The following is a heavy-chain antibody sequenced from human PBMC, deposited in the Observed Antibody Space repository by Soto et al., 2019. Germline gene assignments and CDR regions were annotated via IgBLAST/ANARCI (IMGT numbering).Heavy chain of an antibody. D-gene: IGHD6-19*01. V-gene: IGHV1-8*01. CDR1: GYTFTSYD. CDR2: MNPNSGNT. CDR3: ARAARARYRIAVAGQDVGY. Sequence: QVQLVQSGAEVKKPGASVKVSCKASGYTFTSYDINWVRQATGQGLEWMGWMNPNSGNTGYAQKFQGRVTMTRNTSISTAYMELSSLRSEDTAVYYCARAARARYRIAVAGQDVGYWGQGTLVTVSS. J-gene: IGHJ4*02.